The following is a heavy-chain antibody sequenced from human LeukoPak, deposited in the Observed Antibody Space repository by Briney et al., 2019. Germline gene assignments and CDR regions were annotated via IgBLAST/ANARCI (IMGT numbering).Heavy chain of an antibody. CDR2: FYYSECT. J-gene: IGHJ4*02. Sequence: SETLSLICTVWGDSLSRYYGRWIREPPGKGVEWLRYFYYSECTNYNPPNKSRVTISVDTSKNQFSLRLSSVTAADTALYYCARHAAFADYQSHLTHFDYWGQGTLVTVSS. V-gene: IGHV4-59*08. CDR1: GDSLSRYY. D-gene: IGHD4/OR15-4a*01. CDR3: ARHAAFADYQSHLTHFDY.